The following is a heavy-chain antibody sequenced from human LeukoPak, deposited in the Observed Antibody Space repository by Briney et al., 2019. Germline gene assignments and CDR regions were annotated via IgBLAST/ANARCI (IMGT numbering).Heavy chain of an antibody. Sequence: GGSLRLSCAASGFTFSSYAMRWVRQAPGKGLEWVSAISGSGGSTYYADSVKGRFTISRDNSKNTLYLQMNSLRAEDTAVYYCAKVVRYNWNYGPFDYWGQGTLVTVSS. CDR2: ISGSGGST. CDR1: GFTFSSYA. CDR3: AKVVRYNWNYGPFDY. V-gene: IGHV3-23*01. J-gene: IGHJ4*02. D-gene: IGHD1-7*01.